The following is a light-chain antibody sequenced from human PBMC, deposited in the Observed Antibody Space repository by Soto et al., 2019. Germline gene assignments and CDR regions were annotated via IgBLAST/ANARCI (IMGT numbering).Light chain of an antibody. CDR2: EVT. CDR3: SSYTHINSRACV. CDR1: SGDIGSYNR. Sequence: QSVLTQPASVSGSPGQSITISCTGTSGDIGSYNRVSWYQQHPGKAPKLRIYEVTDRPSGVSNRFSGSKSGNTASLTISGLPAEDEAEYCCSSYTHINSRACVFGTGTKLTVL. V-gene: IGLV2-14*01. J-gene: IGLJ1*01.